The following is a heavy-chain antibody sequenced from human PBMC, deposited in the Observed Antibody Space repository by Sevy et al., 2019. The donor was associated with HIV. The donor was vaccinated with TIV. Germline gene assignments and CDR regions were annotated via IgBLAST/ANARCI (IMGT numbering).Heavy chain of an antibody. CDR1: GFTFSTYS. CDR2: IRGSSGTI. CDR3: ARDPHSLDY. Sequence: GGSLRLSCAASGFTFSTYSMNWVRQAPGKGLEWVSYIRGSSGTIYYADSVKGRFTISRDNAKNSLYLQMNSLRAEDTALYYCARDPHSLDYWGQGTLVTVSS. J-gene: IGHJ4*02. D-gene: IGHD2-15*01. V-gene: IGHV3-48*01.